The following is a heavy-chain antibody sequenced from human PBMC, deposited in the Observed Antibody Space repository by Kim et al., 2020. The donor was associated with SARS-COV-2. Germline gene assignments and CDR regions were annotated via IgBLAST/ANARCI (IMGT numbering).Heavy chain of an antibody. Sequence: SETLSFTCTVSGGSISSSSYYWGWIRQSPGKGLEWIGSIYYSGSTYYNPSLKSRVTISVDTSKNQFSLKLSSVTAADTAVYYCARTAGITIFGVVIRGPHDYWGQGTLVTVSS. J-gene: IGHJ4*02. D-gene: IGHD3-3*01. CDR3: ARTAGITIFGVVIRGPHDY. V-gene: IGHV4-39*01. CDR2: IYYSGST. CDR1: GGSISSSSYY.